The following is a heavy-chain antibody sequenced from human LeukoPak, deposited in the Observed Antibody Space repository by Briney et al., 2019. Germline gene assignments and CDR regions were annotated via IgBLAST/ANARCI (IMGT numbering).Heavy chain of an antibody. J-gene: IGHJ5*02. CDR2: IYYSGST. CDR1: GGSISSGGYY. V-gene: IGHV4-31*03. Sequence: SQALSLTCTVSGGSISSGGYYWSWIRQHPGKGLEWIGYIYYSGSTYYNPSLKSRVTISVDTSKNQFSLKLSSVTAADTAVYYCARGASSVVVPAAITWFDPWGQGTLVTVSS. D-gene: IGHD2-2*01. CDR3: ARGASSVVVPAAITWFDP.